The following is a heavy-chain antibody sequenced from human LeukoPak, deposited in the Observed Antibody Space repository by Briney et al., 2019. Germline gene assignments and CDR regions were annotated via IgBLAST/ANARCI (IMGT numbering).Heavy chain of an antibody. CDR2: IIPILGIA. Sequence: SVKVSCKASGGTFSSYAIGWVRQAPGQGLEWMGRIIPILGIANYAQKFQGRVTITADKPTSTAYMELSSLRSEDTAVYYCAAAGKGDAFDIWGQGTMVAVSS. CDR1: GGTFSSYA. D-gene: IGHD6-13*01. V-gene: IGHV1-69*04. J-gene: IGHJ3*02. CDR3: AAAGKGDAFDI.